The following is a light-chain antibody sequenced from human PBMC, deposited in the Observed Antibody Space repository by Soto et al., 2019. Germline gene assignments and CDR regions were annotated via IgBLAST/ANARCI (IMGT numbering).Light chain of an antibody. V-gene: IGLV1-44*01. Sequence: QPVLTQPPSASGTPGQRVTISCSGSNSNIGSNTVNWYQQLPGTAPKLLIYYDNLRPSGVPDRISGSKSGTAASLAISGLQSDDDAHYVCTAFDDSLNTGVVATGTKVT. CDR3: TAFDDSLNTGV. CDR2: YDN. J-gene: IGLJ1*01. CDR1: NSNIGSNT.